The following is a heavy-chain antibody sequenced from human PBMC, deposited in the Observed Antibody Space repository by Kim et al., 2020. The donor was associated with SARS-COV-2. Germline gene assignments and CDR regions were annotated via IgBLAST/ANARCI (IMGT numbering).Heavy chain of an antibody. Sequence: QGRVTITADESTSTAYMELSSLRSEDTAVYYCARSITMIVVVTTNNWFDPWGQGTLVTVSS. D-gene: IGHD3-22*01. CDR3: ARSITMIVVVTTNNWFDP. J-gene: IGHJ5*02. V-gene: IGHV1-69*01.